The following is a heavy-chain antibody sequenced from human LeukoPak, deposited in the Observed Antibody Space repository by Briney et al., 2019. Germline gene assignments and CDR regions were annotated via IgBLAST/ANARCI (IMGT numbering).Heavy chain of an antibody. CDR1: GFTFSSYE. CDR3: ARDPYSSTWSYGMDV. CDR2: ISSSGSTK. D-gene: IGHD6-6*01. Sequence: GGSLRLSCAASGFTFSSYEMNWVRQAPGKGLEWVSYISSSGSTKDYADSVKGRFTISRDNAKNSLFLQLNTLRAEDTAVYYCARDPYSSTWSYGMDVWGQGTTVTVSS. J-gene: IGHJ6*02. V-gene: IGHV3-48*03.